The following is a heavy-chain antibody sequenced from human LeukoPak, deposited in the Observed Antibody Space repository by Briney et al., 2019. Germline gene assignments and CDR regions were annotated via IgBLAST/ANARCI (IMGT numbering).Heavy chain of an antibody. CDR3: ARSVWEYGSGVDY. D-gene: IGHD3-10*01. Sequence: GASVKVSCKVSGYTLTELSMHWVRQAPGKGLEWMGGFDPEDGETIYAQKFQGRVTMTTDTSTSTAYMELRSLRSDDTAVYYCARSVWEYGSGVDYWGQGTLVTVSS. CDR1: GYTLTELS. J-gene: IGHJ4*02. CDR2: FDPEDGET. V-gene: IGHV1-24*01.